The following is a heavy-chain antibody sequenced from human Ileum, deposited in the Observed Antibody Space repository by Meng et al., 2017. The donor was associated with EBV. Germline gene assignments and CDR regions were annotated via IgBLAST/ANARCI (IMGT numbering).Heavy chain of an antibody. CDR2: ISGSGGSA. CDR1: GFSFSDYD. D-gene: IGHD6-19*01. J-gene: IGHJ4*02. Sequence: VHVVVSGGGLVRRGGSRGLSCVASGFSFSDYDKSWVRQPPGKGLGWVSAISGSGGSAYYGDSVKGRFTISRDNSKSTVYLHMNSLGADDAAVYYCAKDVAAGTYFDFWGRGTLVTVSS. CDR3: AKDVAAGTYFDF. V-gene: IGHV3-23*04.